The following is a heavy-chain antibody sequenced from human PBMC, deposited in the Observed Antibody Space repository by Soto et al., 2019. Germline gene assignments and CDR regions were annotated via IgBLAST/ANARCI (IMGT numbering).Heavy chain of an antibody. CDR3: ATWHRGSDAGDY. CDR2: IIPILGIA. V-gene: IGHV1-69*02. Sequence: QVQLVQSGAEVKKPGSSVKVSCKASGGTFSSYTISWVRQAPGQGLEWLGRIIPILGIANYAQKFQGRVTITADKSTSTAYMELSSLRTEDTAVYYCATWHRGSDAGDYWGQGTLVTVSS. J-gene: IGHJ4*02. CDR1: GGTFSSYT. D-gene: IGHD3-16*01.